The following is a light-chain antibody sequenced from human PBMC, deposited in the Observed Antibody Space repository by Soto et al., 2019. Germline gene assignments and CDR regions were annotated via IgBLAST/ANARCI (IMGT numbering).Light chain of an antibody. V-gene: IGKV1-5*03. CDR2: KAS. CDR3: EQYKSYPLT. CDR1: QSISSW. Sequence: DIQMTQSPSTLSASVGDRVTITCRASQSISSWLAWYQQKPGKAPNLLIYKASTLESGVTSRFSVSGSGTEFKLTISSVQPDDFATYYCEQYKSYPLTFGGGTKVDSK. J-gene: IGKJ4*01.